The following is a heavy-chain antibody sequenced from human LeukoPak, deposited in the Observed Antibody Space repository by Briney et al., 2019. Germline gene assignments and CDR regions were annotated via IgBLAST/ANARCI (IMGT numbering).Heavy chain of an antibody. Sequence: GGPLRLSCAASGFTFSSYSMNWVRQAPGKGLEWVSYISSSSSTIYYADSVKGRFTISRDNAKNSLYLQMNSLRDEDTAVYYCARAQAVADLNWFDPWGQGTLVTVSS. D-gene: IGHD6-19*01. V-gene: IGHV3-48*02. CDR3: ARAQAVADLNWFDP. CDR1: GFTFSSYS. J-gene: IGHJ5*02. CDR2: ISSSSSTI.